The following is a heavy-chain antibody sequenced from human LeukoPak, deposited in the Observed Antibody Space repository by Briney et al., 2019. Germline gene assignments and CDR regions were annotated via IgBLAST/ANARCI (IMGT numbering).Heavy chain of an antibody. V-gene: IGHV3-11*01. Sequence: PGGFLRLSCAASGFTFSDYYMSWIRQAPGKGLEWVAYVSGSGSPIYYADSVKGRFTVSRDNAKNSLYLQMNSLRAEDTAVYYCARDRGGRGFTYGQPLDYWGQGTLVTVSS. CDR2: VSGSGSPI. J-gene: IGHJ4*02. CDR3: ARDRGGRGFTYGQPLDY. CDR1: GFTFSDYY. D-gene: IGHD5-18*01.